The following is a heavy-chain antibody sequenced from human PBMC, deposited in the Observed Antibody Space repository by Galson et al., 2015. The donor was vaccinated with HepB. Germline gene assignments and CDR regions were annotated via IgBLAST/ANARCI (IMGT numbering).Heavy chain of an antibody. V-gene: IGHV3-7*01. CDR3: ARDRWYSGTGSYAIFDY. J-gene: IGHJ4*02. CDR1: GFTFSSYW. CDR2: IKHDGSEK. Sequence: SLRLSCAASGFTFSSYWMSWVRQGPGKGLEWVANIKHDGSEKYYVDSLKGRFTISRDNAKNSLYLQMNSLRAEDTAVYYCARDRWYSGTGSYAIFDYWGQGTLVTVSS. D-gene: IGHD3-10*01.